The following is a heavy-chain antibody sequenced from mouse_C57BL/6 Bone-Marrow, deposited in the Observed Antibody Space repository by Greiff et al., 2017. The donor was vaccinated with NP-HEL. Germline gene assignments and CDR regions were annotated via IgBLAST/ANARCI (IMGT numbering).Heavy chain of an antibody. V-gene: IGHV1-82*01. J-gene: IGHJ1*03. CDR1: GYAFSSSW. D-gene: IGHD1-1*01. CDR2: IYPGDGDT. CDR3: ARPYGSSFHWYFDV. Sequence: VQLKESGPELVKPGASVKISCKASGYAFSSSWMNWVKQRPGKGLEWIGRIYPGDGDTNYNGKFKGKATLTADKSSSTAYMQLSSLTSEDSAVYFCARPYGSSFHWYFDVWGTGTTVTVSS.